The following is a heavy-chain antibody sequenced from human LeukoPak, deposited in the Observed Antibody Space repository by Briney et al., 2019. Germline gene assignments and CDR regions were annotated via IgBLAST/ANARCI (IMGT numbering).Heavy chain of an antibody. CDR1: GGSFSGYY. CDR2: INHRGSS. V-gene: IGHV4-34*01. D-gene: IGHD3-3*01. J-gene: IGHJ4*02. CDR3: ARGLFSGYDFWSGYSSTYYFDY. Sequence: PSETLSLTCAVYGGSFSGYYWTWIRQPPGKGLEWIGEINHRGSSNYNTLFKRRVTISVDTSRKQFSLKMNSVTAADTAVYYCARGLFSGYDFWSGYSSTYYFDYWGQGTLVTVSS.